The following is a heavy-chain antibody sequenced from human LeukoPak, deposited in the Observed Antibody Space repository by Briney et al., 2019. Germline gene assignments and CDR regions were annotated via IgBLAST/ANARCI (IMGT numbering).Heavy chain of an antibody. V-gene: IGHV3-30*18. CDR3: AKDYGGNSDAFDI. J-gene: IGHJ3*02. D-gene: IGHD4-23*01. Sequence: PGRSLRLSCAASGFTFSSYGMHWVRQAPGKGLEWVAVISFDGNNKYYADSVKGRFTISRDNSKNTLYLQMDSLRAEDTALYSCAKDYGGNSDAFDIWGQGTVVTVSS. CDR2: ISFDGNNK. CDR1: GFTFSSYG.